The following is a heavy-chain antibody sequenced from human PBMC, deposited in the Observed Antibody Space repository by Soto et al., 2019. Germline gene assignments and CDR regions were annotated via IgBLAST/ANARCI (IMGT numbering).Heavy chain of an antibody. CDR2: IYYSGST. CDR1: GGSISSGGYY. CDR3: ARESIGITGTTQWDY. D-gene: IGHD1-7*01. V-gene: IGHV4-31*03. J-gene: IGHJ4*02. Sequence: SETLSLTCTVSGGSISSGGYYWSWIRQHPGKGLEWIGYIYYSGSTYYNPSLKSRVTISVDTSKNQFSLKLSSVTAADTAVYYCARESIGITGTTQWDYWGQGTLVTVSS.